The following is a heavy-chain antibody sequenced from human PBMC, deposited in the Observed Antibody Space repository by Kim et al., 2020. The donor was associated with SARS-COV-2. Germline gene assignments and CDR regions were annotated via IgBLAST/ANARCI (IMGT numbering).Heavy chain of an antibody. Sequence: SETLSLTCTVSGGSISSYYWSWIRQPPGKGLEWIGYIYYSGSTNYNPSLKSRVTISVDTSKNQFSLKLSSVTAADTAVYYCARGLWVRGVLAWFDPWGQGTLVTVSS. CDR1: GGSISSYY. D-gene: IGHD3-10*01. CDR3: ARGLWVRGVLAWFDP. J-gene: IGHJ5*02. V-gene: IGHV4-59*13. CDR2: IYYSGST.